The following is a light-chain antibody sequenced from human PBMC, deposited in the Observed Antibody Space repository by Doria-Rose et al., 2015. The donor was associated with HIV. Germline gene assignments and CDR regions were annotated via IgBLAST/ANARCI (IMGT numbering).Light chain of an antibody. V-gene: IGLV2-8*01. CDR1: SSDVGAYNY. CDR3: TTYAGANILL. CDR2: EVT. J-gene: IGLJ3*02. Sequence: ASGSPGQSVTISCTGTSSDVGAYNYVSWYQQYPYKAPKLMIFEVTKRPPGVPDRFSGSKSGNTASLTVSGLQAEDEADYYCTTYAGANILLFGGGTKLTVL.